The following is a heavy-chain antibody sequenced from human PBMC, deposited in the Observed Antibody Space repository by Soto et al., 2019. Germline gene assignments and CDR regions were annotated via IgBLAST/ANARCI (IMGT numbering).Heavy chain of an antibody. J-gene: IGHJ4*02. CDR3: ARGDNTIFGVAVSGTDGNY. D-gene: IGHD3-3*01. CDR1: GYTFTSYY. V-gene: IGHV1-46*03. Sequence: QVQLVQSGAEVKKPGASVKVSCKASGYTFTSYYMHWVRQAPGQGLAWMGILNPSGGSTSYAHKFQCSVTITIDTATSTVYMELSSLRSEDTAVYYCARGDNTIFGVAVSGTDGNYWGQGTLVTVSS. CDR2: LNPSGGST.